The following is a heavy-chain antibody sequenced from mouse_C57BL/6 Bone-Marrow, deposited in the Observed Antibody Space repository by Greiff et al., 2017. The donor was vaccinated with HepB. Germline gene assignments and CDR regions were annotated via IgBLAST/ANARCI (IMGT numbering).Heavy chain of an antibody. CDR3: ANYYGSSYGGFAY. J-gene: IGHJ3*01. V-gene: IGHV1-81*01. D-gene: IGHD1-1*01. Sequence: VQRVESGAELARPGASVKLSCKASGYTFTSYGISWVKQRTGQGLEWIGEIYPRSGNTYYNEKFKGKATLTADKSSSTAYMELRSLTSEDSAVYFCANYYGSSYGGFAYWGQGTLVTVSA. CDR2: IYPRSGNT. CDR1: GYTFTSYG.